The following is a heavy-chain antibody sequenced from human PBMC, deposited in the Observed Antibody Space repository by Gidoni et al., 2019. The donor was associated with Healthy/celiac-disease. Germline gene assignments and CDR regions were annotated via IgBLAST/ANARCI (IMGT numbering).Heavy chain of an antibody. CDR2: INHSGST. D-gene: IGHD3-10*01. V-gene: IGHV4-34*01. Sequence: QVQLQQWGAGLLKPSETLSLTCAVCGGSFSGYYWSWIRQPPGKGLEWIGEINHSGSTNYNPSLKSRVTISVDTSKNQFSLKLSSVTAADTAVYYCARCKGKKYYYYGMDVWGQGTTVTVSS. CDR1: GGSFSGYY. CDR3: ARCKGKKYYYYGMDV. J-gene: IGHJ6*02.